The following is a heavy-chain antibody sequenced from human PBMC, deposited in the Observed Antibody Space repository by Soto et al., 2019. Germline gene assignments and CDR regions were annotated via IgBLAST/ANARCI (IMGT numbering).Heavy chain of an antibody. Sequence: GGSLRLSCAASGFTFSSYAMHWVRQAPGKGLEWVAVISYDGSNKYYADSVKGRFTISRDNSKNTLYLQMNSLRAEDTAVYYCARDAPVGTTVTPRGIFDYWGQGTLVTVSS. J-gene: IGHJ4*02. V-gene: IGHV3-30-3*01. CDR2: ISYDGSNK. D-gene: IGHD4-17*01. CDR1: GFTFSSYA. CDR3: ARDAPVGTTVTPRGIFDY.